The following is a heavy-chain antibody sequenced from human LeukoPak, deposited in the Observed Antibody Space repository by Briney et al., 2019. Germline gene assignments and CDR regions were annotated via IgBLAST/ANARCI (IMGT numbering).Heavy chain of an antibody. D-gene: IGHD3-3*01. V-gene: IGHV1-8*01. CDR3: ASGITIFEPHYGMDV. J-gene: IGHJ6*02. Sequence: ASVKVSCKASGCTFTSYDINWVRQATGQGLEWMGWMNPNSGNTGYAQKFQGRVTMTRNTSISTAYMELSSLRSEDTAVYYCASGITIFEPHYGMDVWGQGITVTVSS. CDR1: GCTFTSYD. CDR2: MNPNSGNT.